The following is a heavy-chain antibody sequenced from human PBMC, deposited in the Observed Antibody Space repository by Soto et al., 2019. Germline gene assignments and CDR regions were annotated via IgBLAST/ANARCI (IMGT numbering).Heavy chain of an antibody. CDR2: VSGSGDST. CDR1: GFTLSKYG. CDR3: ATSNYGERD. V-gene: IGHV3-23*01. D-gene: IGHD3-10*01. Sequence: ELQVLESGGGLVQPGGSLRLTCAASGFTLSKYGTSWVRQAPGKGLEWVSFVSGSGDSTYYTDSVKGRFTISRDSSKNTVGLQMNSLRAEETAVYYCATSNYGERDWGQGTLVTVSS. J-gene: IGHJ4*02.